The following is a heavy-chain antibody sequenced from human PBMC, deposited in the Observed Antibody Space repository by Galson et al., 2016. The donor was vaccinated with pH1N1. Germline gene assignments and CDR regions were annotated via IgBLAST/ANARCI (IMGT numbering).Heavy chain of an antibody. Sequence: SLRLSCAASGFTFSSHWMHWVRQAPGKGLEWVSRINGDGSSTSYADSVKGRFTISKDNARNTLYLQMDSLRAEDTAVYYCARETTISGVVMDFDSWGQGTQVTVSS. CDR2: INGDGSST. J-gene: IGHJ4*02. D-gene: IGHD3-3*01. CDR3: ARETTISGVVMDFDS. V-gene: IGHV3-74*01. CDR1: GFTFSSHW.